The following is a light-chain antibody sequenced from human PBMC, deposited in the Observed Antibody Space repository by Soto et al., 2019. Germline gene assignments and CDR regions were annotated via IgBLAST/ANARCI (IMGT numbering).Light chain of an antibody. CDR2: SNN. J-gene: IGLJ2*01. V-gene: IGLV1-44*01. Sequence: QSVLTQPPSASGTPGQRVTISCSGSSSNIGRNTVNWYQQLPGTDPKLLINSNNQRPSGVPDRFSGSNSGTSASLAISGLQSEDEADYFCAAWDDSLNGVVFGGGTKLTVL. CDR1: SSNIGRNT. CDR3: AAWDDSLNGVV.